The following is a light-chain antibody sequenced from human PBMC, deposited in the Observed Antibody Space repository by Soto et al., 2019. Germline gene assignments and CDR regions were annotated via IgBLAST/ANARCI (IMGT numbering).Light chain of an antibody. Sequence: IVLPQSPGTLSLSPGARSTLSGRARQSVSSGYLDWYQQKPGQAPRLLIYDASARAVDIPGRFSGSVSGTEFTLTIRSLQPEDFAVYFCHSYDKWPPGTFGQGTKVDIK. CDR3: HSYDKWPPGT. CDR2: DAS. CDR1: QSVSSGY. V-gene: IGKV3-20*01. J-gene: IGKJ1*01.